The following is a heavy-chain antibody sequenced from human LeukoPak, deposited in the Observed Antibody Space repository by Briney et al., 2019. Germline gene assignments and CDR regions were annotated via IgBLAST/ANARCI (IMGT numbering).Heavy chain of an antibody. Sequence: ASVKVSCKASGGTFSSYAISWVRQAPGQGLEWMGGIIPISGTANYAQKFQGRVTITADKSTSTAYMELSSLRSEDTAVYYCARAGSSGWNYFDYWGQGTLVTVSS. J-gene: IGHJ4*02. CDR1: GGTFSSYA. V-gene: IGHV1-69*06. D-gene: IGHD6-19*01. CDR2: IIPISGTA. CDR3: ARAGSSGWNYFDY.